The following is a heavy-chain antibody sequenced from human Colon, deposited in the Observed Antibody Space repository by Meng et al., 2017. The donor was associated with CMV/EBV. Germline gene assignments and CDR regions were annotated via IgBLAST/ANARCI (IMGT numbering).Heavy chain of an antibody. CDR3: AREYCSSTSCYFYSDY. J-gene: IGHJ4*02. V-gene: IGHV1-2*02. CDR2: INPNSGGT. Sequence: ASVKVSCKASGGTFTSYAISWVRQAPGQGLEWMGWINPNSGGTNYAQKFQGRVTMTRDTSISTAYMELSRLRSDDTAVYYCAREYCSSTSCYFYSDYWGQGTLVTVSS. CDR1: GGTFTSYA. D-gene: IGHD2-2*01.